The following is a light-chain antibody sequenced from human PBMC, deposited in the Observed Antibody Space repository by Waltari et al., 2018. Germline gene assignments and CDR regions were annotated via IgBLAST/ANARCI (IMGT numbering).Light chain of an antibody. J-gene: IGKJ1*01. CDR1: QSISSSY. CDR3: QQYGNSVWT. Sequence: EVVLTQFPDTLSLSPGEGDTLSCRASQSISSSYLAWYQQRPGQAPRLLLYGAAKRATGIPDRFSGSGSRTDFTLTISRLEPEDFAVYYCQQYGNSVWTFGQGTKVEVK. CDR2: GAA. V-gene: IGKV3-20*01.